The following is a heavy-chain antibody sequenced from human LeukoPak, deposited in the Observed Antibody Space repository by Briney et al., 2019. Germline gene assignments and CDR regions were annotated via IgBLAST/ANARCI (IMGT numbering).Heavy chain of an antibody. J-gene: IGHJ3*02. CDR2: IFYSGST. D-gene: IGHD5-18*01. Sequence: SETLSLTCTVSGGSISSSRYYWGWIRQPPGKGLEWIGSIFYSGSTYYNPSLKSRVTISVDTSKNQFSLKLSSVTAADTAVYYCARVKKAWDTAMAPGTFDIWGQGTMVTVSS. V-gene: IGHV4-39*07. CDR3: ARVKKAWDTAMAPGTFDI. CDR1: GGSISSSRYY.